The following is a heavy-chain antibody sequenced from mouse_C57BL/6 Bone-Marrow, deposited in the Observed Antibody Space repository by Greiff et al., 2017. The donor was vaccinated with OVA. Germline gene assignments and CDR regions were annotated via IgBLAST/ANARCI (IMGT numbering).Heavy chain of an antibody. CDR3: ARSNYGNFFAY. CDR2: INPGSGGT. V-gene: IGHV1-54*01. CDR1: GYAFTNYL. Sequence: VQLQQSGAELVRPGTSVKVSCKASGYAFTNYLIEWVKQRPGQGLEWIGVINPGSGGTNYNEKFKGKATLTADKSSSTAYMQLSSLTSEDSAIYYCARSNYGNFFAYWGQGTLVTVSA. D-gene: IGHD2-1*01. J-gene: IGHJ3*01.